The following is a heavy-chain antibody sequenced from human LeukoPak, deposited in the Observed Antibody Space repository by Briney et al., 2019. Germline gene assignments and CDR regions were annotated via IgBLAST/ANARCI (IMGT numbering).Heavy chain of an antibody. CDR2: IYPGDSDT. Sequence: GESLKISCQGSGYSFTSYWIGWVRQMPGKGLEWMGIIYPGDSDTRYSPSFQGQVTISADRSISTAHLQWSSLKASDTATYYCARMTGSYYDPFDYWGQGTLVTVSS. J-gene: IGHJ4*02. CDR3: ARMTGSYYDPFDY. CDR1: GYSFTSYW. V-gene: IGHV5-51*01. D-gene: IGHD1-26*01.